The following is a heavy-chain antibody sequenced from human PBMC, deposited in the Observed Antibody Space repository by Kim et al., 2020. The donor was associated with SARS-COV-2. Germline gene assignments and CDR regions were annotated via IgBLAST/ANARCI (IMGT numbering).Heavy chain of an antibody. Sequence: TSYNPSLRSRVTISVDKAKNQVSLKLDSVTDADTAIDYCARGIRVGHSLDYWGQGIVVTVSS. CDR3: ARGIRVGHSLDY. CDR2: T. V-gene: IGHV4-4*02. D-gene: IGHD3-10*01. J-gene: IGHJ4*02.